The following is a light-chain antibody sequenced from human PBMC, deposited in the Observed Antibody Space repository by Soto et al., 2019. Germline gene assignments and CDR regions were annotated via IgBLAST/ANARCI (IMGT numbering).Light chain of an antibody. CDR2: GAS. CDR3: QRYNNWPPIT. J-gene: IGKJ2*01. V-gene: IGKV3-15*01. Sequence: EIVMTQSPATLSVSPGERATLSCRASQSVSSNFAWYQHKPGQAPRLLIYGASTRATGIPARFSGSGSGTEFTLTISSLQSEDFAVYYCQRYNNWPPITFGQGTKLEIK. CDR1: QSVSSN.